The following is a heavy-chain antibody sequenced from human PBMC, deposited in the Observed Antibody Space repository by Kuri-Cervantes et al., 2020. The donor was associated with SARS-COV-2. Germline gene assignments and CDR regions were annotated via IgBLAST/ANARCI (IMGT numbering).Heavy chain of an antibody. CDR2: ISSSSSYI. CDR3: TTDSNPWLLNY. V-gene: IGHV3-21*03. D-gene: IGHD3-22*01. J-gene: IGHJ4*02. Sequence: GESLKISCAASGFTFGSYSMNWVRQAPGKGLEWVSSISSSSSYIYYADSVKGRFTISRDNAKNSLYLQMNSLKTEDTAVYYCTTDSNPWLLNYWGQGTLVTVSS. CDR1: GFTFGSYS.